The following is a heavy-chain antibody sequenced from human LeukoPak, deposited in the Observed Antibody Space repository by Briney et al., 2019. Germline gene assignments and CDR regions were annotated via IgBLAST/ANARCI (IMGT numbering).Heavy chain of an antibody. D-gene: IGHD6-13*01. CDR1: GFTFSDYY. V-gene: IGHV3-11*01. Sequence: GGSLRLSCAASGFTFSDYYMSWIRQAPGKGLEWVSYISSSGSTIYYADSVKGRFTISRDNAKNSLYLQMNSLRAEDTAVYYCARDPGIAAAGTSAFDIWGQGTMVTVSS. J-gene: IGHJ3*02. CDR3: ARDPGIAAAGTSAFDI. CDR2: ISSSGSTI.